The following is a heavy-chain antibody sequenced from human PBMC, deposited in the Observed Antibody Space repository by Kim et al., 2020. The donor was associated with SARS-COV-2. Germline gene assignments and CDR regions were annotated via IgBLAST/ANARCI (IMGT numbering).Heavy chain of an antibody. V-gene: IGHV4-34*01. J-gene: IGHJ4*02. CDR2: INHSGST. CDR1: GGSFSGYY. CDR3: ARGISKYQLLSYFDY. D-gene: IGHD2-2*01. Sequence: SETLSLTCAVYGGSFSGYYWSWIRQPPGKGLEWIGEINHSGSTNYNPSLKSRVTISVDTSKNQFSLKLSSVTAADTAVYYCARGISKYQLLSYFDYWGQG.